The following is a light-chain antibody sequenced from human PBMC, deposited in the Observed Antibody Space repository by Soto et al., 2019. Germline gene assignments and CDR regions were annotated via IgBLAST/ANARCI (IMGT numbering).Light chain of an antibody. Sequence: DIQMTQSPSTLSASVGDRVTITCRASHRISTWVAWYQQKPGKAPKLLIYTAYNLERGVPSRFSGSGSGTEFTLTFSRLQPDDFATYYFQQHNSYPRTFGQGTKVEMK. CDR2: TAY. CDR1: HRISTW. V-gene: IGKV1-5*03. CDR3: QQHNSYPRT. J-gene: IGKJ1*01.